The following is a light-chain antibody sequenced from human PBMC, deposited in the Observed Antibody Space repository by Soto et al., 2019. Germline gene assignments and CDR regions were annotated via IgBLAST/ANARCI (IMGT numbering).Light chain of an antibody. CDR2: NNN. J-gene: IGLJ3*02. CDR3: AAWDDSLSGWV. V-gene: IGLV1-44*01. CDR1: SSNVGNNN. Sequence: QLVLTQPPSASGTPGQRVTISCSGTSSNVGNNNINWYQHLPGAAPKLLIYNNNQRPSGVPDRFSGSKSGTSASLAISGLQSDDEADYHCAAWDDSLSGWVFGGGTKLTVL.